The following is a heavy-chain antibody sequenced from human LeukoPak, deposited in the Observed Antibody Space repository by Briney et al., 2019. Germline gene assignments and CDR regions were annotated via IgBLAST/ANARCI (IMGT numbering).Heavy chain of an antibody. D-gene: IGHD3-22*01. Sequence: SETLSLTCTVSGGSISSYYWSWIRQPPGKGLEWIGEINHSGSTNYNPSLKSRVTISVDTSKNQFSLKLSSVTAADTAVYYCARGGRYYYDSSGYYADYWGQGTLVTVSS. CDR1: GGSISSYY. CDR3: ARGGRYYYDSSGYYADY. CDR2: INHSGST. V-gene: IGHV4-34*01. J-gene: IGHJ4*02.